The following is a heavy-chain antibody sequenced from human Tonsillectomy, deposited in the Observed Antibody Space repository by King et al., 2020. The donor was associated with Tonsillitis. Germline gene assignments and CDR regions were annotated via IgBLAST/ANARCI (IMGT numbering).Heavy chain of an antibody. D-gene: IGHD1-1*01. V-gene: IGHV4-61*02. CDR1: GGSITSGSYY. J-gene: IGHJ4*02. CDR2: IYTSGNT. CDR3: ARVPGYGFDY. Sequence: VQLQESGPGLVKPSQTLSLSCSVSGGSITSGSYYWSWIRQPAGKGLECIGRIYTSGNTIYNPALESRITISLDTTNNQFSLKLSSVTAADTAVYFCARVPGYGFDYWGQGTLVTVSS.